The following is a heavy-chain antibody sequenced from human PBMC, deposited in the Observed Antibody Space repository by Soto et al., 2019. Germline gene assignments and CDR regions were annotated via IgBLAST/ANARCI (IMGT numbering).Heavy chain of an antibody. D-gene: IGHD6-6*01. V-gene: IGHV1-24*01. CDR3: AIKLGYFDY. CDR2: FDPEEGKT. CDR1: GYTLTYLS. J-gene: IGHJ4*02. Sequence: ASVKVSCKVSGYTLTYLSMHWVRQAPGKGLEWMGGFDPEEGKTVYAQRFQGRLTMTGDTSTDTRYMELHSLTSDDTAVYYCAIKLGYFDYWGQGTLVTVSS.